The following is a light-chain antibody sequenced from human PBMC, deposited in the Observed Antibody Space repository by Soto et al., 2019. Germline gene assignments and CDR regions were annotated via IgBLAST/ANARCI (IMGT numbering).Light chain of an antibody. CDR2: EVS. Sequence: QSALTQPPSASGSPGQSVAISCTGTSSDIGAYNYVSWYQQHPGKAPKLMIFEVSKRPSGVPDRFSGSKSGNTASLTVSGLQAEHEADYYCSSYAGSNNLGVFGGGTKLTVL. CDR3: SSYAGSNNLGV. CDR1: SSDIGAYNY. J-gene: IGLJ2*01. V-gene: IGLV2-8*01.